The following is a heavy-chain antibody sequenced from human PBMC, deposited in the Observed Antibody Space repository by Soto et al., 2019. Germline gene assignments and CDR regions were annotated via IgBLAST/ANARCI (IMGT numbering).Heavy chain of an antibody. V-gene: IGHV3-15*01. CDR3: TTGSTSTNNY. D-gene: IGHD6-6*01. CDR1: GFTFSNAW. Sequence: EVQLVESGGGLVIPGGSLRLSCAASGFTFSNAWLRWVRQAPGKGLEWVGRIKSKTDGGTTDYTAPVKGRFTISRDDSKNTLYLKMNSLKIEDTAVYYCTTGSTSTNNYWGQGTMVTVSS. CDR2: IKSKTDGGTT. J-gene: IGHJ4*02.